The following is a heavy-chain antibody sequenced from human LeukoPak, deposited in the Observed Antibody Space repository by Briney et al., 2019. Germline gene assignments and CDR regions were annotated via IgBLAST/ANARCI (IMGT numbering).Heavy chain of an antibody. CDR3: ARGVRNFYYFDY. D-gene: IGHD1-7*01. J-gene: IGHJ4*02. Sequence: SGGSLRLSCAASGFTFDDYGMSWVRQAPGKGLEWVSGINWNGGSTGYADSVKGRFTISRDNAKNSLYLQMNSLRAEDTALYHCARGVRNFYYFDYWGQGTLVTVSS. CDR2: INWNGGST. CDR1: GFTFDDYG. V-gene: IGHV3-20*01.